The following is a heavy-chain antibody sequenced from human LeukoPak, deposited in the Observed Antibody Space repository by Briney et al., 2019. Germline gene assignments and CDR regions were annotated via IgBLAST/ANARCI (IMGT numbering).Heavy chain of an antibody. J-gene: IGHJ6*02. V-gene: IGHV4-34*01. CDR2: INHSGST. Sequence: SETLSLTCAVYGGSFSGYYWSWIRQPPGKGLEWIGEINHSGSTNYNPSLKSRVTISVDTSKNQFSLKLSSVTAADTAVYYCARGRFSRYYYYGMDVWGQGTTVTASS. CDR3: ARGRFSRYYYYGMDV. CDR1: GGSFSGYY.